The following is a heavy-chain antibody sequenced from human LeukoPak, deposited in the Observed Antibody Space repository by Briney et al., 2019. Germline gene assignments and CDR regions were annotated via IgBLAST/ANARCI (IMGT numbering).Heavy chain of an antibody. V-gene: IGHV4-59*08. CDR1: GGSITSHY. J-gene: IGHJ4*02. CDR3: ARHMLGYCSGGTCPYYFDY. CDR2: IYYSENA. Sequence: SETLSLTCTVSGGSITSHYWSWIRQPPGRGLEWIGYIYYSENAKYNPSLKSRVTISVDTSKNQFSLKLTPVTAADTAVYYCARHMLGYCSGGTCPYYFDYWGQGTLVTVSS. D-gene: IGHD2-15*01.